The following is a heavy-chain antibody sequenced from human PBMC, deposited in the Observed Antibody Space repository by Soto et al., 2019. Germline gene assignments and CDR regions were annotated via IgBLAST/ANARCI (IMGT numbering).Heavy chain of an antibody. CDR3: ARGVSSSWYGKESTGALTGMDV. CDR2: IYYSGST. D-gene: IGHD6-13*01. V-gene: IGHV4-59*01. J-gene: IGHJ6*02. CDR1: GGSISSYY. Sequence: SETLSLTCTVSGGSISSYYWSWIRQPPGKGLEWIGYIYYSGSTNYNPSLKSRVTISVDTSKNQFSLKLSSVTAADTAVYYCARGVSSSWYGKESTGALTGMDVWGQGTTVTVS.